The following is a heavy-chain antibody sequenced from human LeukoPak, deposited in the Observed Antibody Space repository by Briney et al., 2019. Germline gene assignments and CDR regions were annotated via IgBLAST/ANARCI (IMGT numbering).Heavy chain of an antibody. CDR3: ARQRIFGVYDAFDI. Sequence: SETLSLTCTVSGGSISSYYWSWIRQPPGKGLEWIGYIYYSGSTNYNPSLKSRVTISVDTSKNQFSLKLSSVTAADMAVYYCARQRIFGVYDAFDIWGQGTMVTVSS. V-gene: IGHV4-59*08. D-gene: IGHD3-3*01. J-gene: IGHJ3*02. CDR1: GGSISSYY. CDR2: IYYSGST.